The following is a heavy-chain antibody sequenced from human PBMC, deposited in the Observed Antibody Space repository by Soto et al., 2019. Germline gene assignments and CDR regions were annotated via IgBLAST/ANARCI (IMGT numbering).Heavy chain of an antibody. D-gene: IGHD3-9*01. Sequence: EVQLVESGGGLVKPGGSLRLSCAASGFPLRTYRMSWVRQAPGKTLEWVSSISSSSGYIYYADSVKGRFTISRDNAKNSLDLQMNSLRAEDTAVYYCARDQGEYDIMTERYFYYMDVWGKGTTVTISS. CDR1: GFPLRTYR. V-gene: IGHV3-21*04. CDR3: ARDQGEYDIMTERYFYYMDV. CDR2: ISSSSGYI. J-gene: IGHJ6*03.